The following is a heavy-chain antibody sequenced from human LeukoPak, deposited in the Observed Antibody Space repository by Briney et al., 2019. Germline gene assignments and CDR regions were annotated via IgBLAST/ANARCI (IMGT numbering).Heavy chain of an antibody. D-gene: IGHD2-2*02. CDR2: ISTGGSNI. V-gene: IGHV3-11*01. J-gene: IGHJ4*02. Sequence: GGSLRLSCAASGFTFSDYYMSWIRQAPGKGLEWVSYISTGGSNINYADSVKGRFTISRDNAKNSLYLQMNSLRAEDTAVYYCARLAPPYCSSTSCYKVGDYWGQGTLVTVSS. CDR1: GFTFSDYY. CDR3: ARLAPPYCSSTSCYKVGDY.